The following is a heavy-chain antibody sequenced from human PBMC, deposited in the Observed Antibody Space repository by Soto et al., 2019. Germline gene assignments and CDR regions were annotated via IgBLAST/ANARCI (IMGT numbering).Heavy chain of an antibody. CDR1: GGSISSSSFY. Sequence: SETLSLTCTVSGGSISSSSFYWAWIRQPPGEGLEWIGSIYHTGNAYYNPSLKSRVTISVDTSKNQFSLKLTSVTAADAALYYCARDFFDSSDYTTNWFDPWGQGTLVTVPQ. CDR2: IYHTGNA. V-gene: IGHV4-39*01. D-gene: IGHD3-22*01. CDR3: ARDFFDSSDYTTNWFDP. J-gene: IGHJ5*02.